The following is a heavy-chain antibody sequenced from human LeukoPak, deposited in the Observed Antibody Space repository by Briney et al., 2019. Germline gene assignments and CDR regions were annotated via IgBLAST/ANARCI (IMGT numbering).Heavy chain of an antibody. CDR2: ISGSGGRT. CDR3: AKDPSGSSSFSYFDY. CDR1: GFTFSSYA. Sequence: PGGSLRLSCAASGFTFSSYAMSWVSQAPGKGLEWVSTISGSGGRTYYAGSVKGRCTISRDNSKNTLYLQMNSLRAEDTAVYYCAKDPSGSSSFSYFDYWGQGTLVTVSS. D-gene: IGHD3-10*01. J-gene: IGHJ4*02. V-gene: IGHV3-23*01.